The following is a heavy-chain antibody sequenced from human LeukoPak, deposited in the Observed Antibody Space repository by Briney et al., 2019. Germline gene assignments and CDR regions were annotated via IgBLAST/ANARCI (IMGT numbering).Heavy chain of an antibody. D-gene: IGHD3-22*01. J-gene: IGHJ4*02. CDR2: INPNSGGT. CDR1: GYTFTGYY. CDR3: ARGWYYDSRYFDY. V-gene: IGHV1-2*02. Sequence: ASVKVSCKASGYTFTGYYMHWARQAPGQGLEWMGWINPNSGGTNYAQKFQGRVTMTRDASISTAYMELSRLRSDDTAVYYCARGWYYDSRYFDYWGQGTLVTASS.